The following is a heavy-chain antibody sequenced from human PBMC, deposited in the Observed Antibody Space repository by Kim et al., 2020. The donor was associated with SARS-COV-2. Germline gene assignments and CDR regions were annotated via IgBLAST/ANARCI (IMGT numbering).Heavy chain of an antibody. D-gene: IGHD1-20*01. Sequence: GGSLRLSCEVSGITFSSNAMTWVRQAPGKGLEWVSTIVGSGLASYYADSVKGRFTISRDNSKTTLFLQMNSLRDEDTAVYYCARDSGANWNQYYFKYWGQGTPVTVSS. V-gene: IGHV3-23*01. CDR1: GITFSSNA. CDR2: IVGSGLAS. J-gene: IGHJ4*02. CDR3: ARDSGANWNQYYFKY.